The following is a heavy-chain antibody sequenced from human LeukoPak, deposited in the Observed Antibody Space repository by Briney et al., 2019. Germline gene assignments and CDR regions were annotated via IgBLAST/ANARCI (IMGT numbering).Heavy chain of an antibody. CDR3: ARVQGSTRISYYYMDV. CDR1: GGSISSYY. D-gene: IGHD2-2*01. Sequence: SETLSLTCTVSGGSISSYYWSWIRQPPGKGLEWIGYIYYSGSTNYNPSLKSRVTISVDTSKNQFSLKLSSVTAADTAVYYCARVQGSTRISYYYMDVWGKGTTVTVSS. V-gene: IGHV4-59*01. J-gene: IGHJ6*03. CDR2: IYYSGST.